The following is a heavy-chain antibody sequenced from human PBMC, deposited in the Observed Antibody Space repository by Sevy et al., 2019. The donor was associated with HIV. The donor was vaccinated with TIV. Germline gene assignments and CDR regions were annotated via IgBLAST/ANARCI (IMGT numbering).Heavy chain of an antibody. CDR2: ISYDGSNK. Sequence: GGSLRLSCAASGFTFSSYAMHWVRQAPGKGLEWVAVISYDGSNKYYADSVKGRFTISRDNSKNTLYLQMNSLRAEDTAVYYCARDKDYYGSGGDIWGEGTMVTVSS. J-gene: IGHJ3*02. CDR1: GFTFSSYA. D-gene: IGHD3-10*01. CDR3: ARDKDYYGSGGDI. V-gene: IGHV3-30-3*01.